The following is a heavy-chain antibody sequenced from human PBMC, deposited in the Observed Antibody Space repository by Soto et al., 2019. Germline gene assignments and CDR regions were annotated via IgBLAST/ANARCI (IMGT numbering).Heavy chain of an antibody. V-gene: IGHV1-2*02. CDR1: GYSFTGYY. J-gene: IGHJ4*02. CDR2: INPDSGAT. CDR3: ARGDYGTGGYPFPYFDY. D-gene: IGHD2-8*02. Sequence: HEHLVQSGAEVKRPGASLKVSCKASGYSFTGYYIHWVRQAPGQGLEWMGWINPDSGATNYAQNFQGRVTLTSDQSISTASMDLTSLTSDDTAVYYCARGDYGTGGYPFPYFDYWGQGTLVIVSS.